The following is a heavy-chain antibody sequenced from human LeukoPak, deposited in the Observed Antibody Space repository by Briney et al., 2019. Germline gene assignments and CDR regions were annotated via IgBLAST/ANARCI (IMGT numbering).Heavy chain of an antibody. J-gene: IGHJ4*02. CDR3: AKDIARGSSSRYYFDY. Sequence: GGSLRLSCAASGFTLGSYWMHWVRQVPGKGLVWVSRINPDGGTTTYADSVKGRFTISRDNSKNTLYLQMNSLRAEDTAVYYCAKDIARGSSSRYYFDYWGQGTLVTVSS. V-gene: IGHV3-74*01. CDR1: GFTLGSYW. CDR2: INPDGGTT. D-gene: IGHD6-6*01.